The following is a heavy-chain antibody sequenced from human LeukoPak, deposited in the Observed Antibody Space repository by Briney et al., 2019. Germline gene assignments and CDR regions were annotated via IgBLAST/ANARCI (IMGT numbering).Heavy chain of an antibody. J-gene: IGHJ4*02. CDR3: ARHYGH. V-gene: IGHV4-39*01. Sequence: XIXXXPGKGLEWIGRSYYSGSPYYNPSLKSRVTISVDTSKNQFSLKLNSVTATDTAVYYCARHYGHWGQGTLVTVSS. D-gene: IGHD3-10*01. CDR2: SYYSGSP.